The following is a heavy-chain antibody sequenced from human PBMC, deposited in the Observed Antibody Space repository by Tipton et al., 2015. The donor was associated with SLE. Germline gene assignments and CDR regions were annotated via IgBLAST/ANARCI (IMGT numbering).Heavy chain of an antibody. V-gene: IGHV4-39*07. CDR3: VSELEYFDWLSLSDNHYYFDV. CDR2: IYYDVSA. CDR1: GGSISSSPYY. J-gene: IGHJ6*03. D-gene: IGHD3-9*01. Sequence: TLSLTCTVSGGSISSSPYYWGWIRQPPGKGLEWVGSIYYDVSAYYKPSLMSRVSISLDTSKNQFSLKLNSVTAADTALYYCVSELEYFDWLSLSDNHYYFDVWGTGTTVTVSS.